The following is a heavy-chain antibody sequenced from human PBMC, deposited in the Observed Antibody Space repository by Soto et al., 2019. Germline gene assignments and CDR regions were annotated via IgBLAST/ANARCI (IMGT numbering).Heavy chain of an antibody. D-gene: IGHD6-19*01. V-gene: IGHV4-59*01. CDR3: ARGYSSGWYRLYYFDY. CDR1: GGSISNYY. CDR2: IFYTGST. J-gene: IGHJ4*02. Sequence: SETLSLTCTVSGGSISNYYWSWIRQPPGKGMERIGFIFYTGSTNYNPSIKSRVTISVDTYKNQFSQKKSSVTTADMVVYYCARGYSSGWYRLYYFDYWGQGTLVTVS.